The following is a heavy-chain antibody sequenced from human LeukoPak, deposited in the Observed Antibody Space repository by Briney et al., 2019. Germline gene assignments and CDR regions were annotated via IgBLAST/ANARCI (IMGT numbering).Heavy chain of an antibody. CDR2: IYTSGST. CDR1: GGSISSYY. V-gene: IGHV4-4*07. CDR3: ASSMATIDAFDI. J-gene: IGHJ3*02. D-gene: IGHD5-24*01. Sequence: PSETLSLTCTVSGGSISSYYWSWIRQPAGTGLEWIGRIYTSGSTNYNPSLKSRVTMSVDTSKNQFSLKLSSVTAADTAVYYCASSMATIDAFDIWGQGTMVTVSS.